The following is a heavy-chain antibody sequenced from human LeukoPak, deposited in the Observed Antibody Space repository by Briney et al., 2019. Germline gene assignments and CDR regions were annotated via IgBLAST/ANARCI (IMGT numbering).Heavy chain of an antibody. V-gene: IGHV2-5*02. CDR2: IYWDDDK. CDR1: GFSLSTSGVG. CDR3: ALATDRDYVWGSYRYTPFDY. D-gene: IGHD3-16*02. Sequence: SGPTLVKPTQTLTLTCTFSGFSLSTSGVGVGWIRQPPGKALEWLALIYWDDDKRYSPSLKSRLTITKDTSKNQVVLTMTNMDPVDTATYYCALATDRDYVWGSYRYTPFDYWGQGTLVTVSS. J-gene: IGHJ4*02.